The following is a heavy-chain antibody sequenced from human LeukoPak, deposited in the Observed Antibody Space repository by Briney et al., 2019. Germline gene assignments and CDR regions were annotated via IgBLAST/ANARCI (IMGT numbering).Heavy chain of an antibody. CDR3: ARTPIVATIPNYFDY. V-gene: IGHV4-4*07. D-gene: IGHD5-12*01. Sequence: SETLSLTCTVSGGSISSYYWSWIRQPAGKGLEWIGRIYTSGSTNYNPSLKSRVTMSVDTSKNQFSLKLSSVTAADTAVYYCARTPIVATIPNYFDYWGQGTLVTVST. CDR1: GGSISSYY. CDR2: IYTSGST. J-gene: IGHJ4*02.